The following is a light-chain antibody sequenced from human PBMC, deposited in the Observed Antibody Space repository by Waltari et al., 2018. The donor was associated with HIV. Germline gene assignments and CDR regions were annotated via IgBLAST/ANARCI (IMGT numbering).Light chain of an antibody. Sequence: QSALTQPASVSGSPGQSITISCTGTSSDLDNFKSVSWYQPHPGNAPKVIIYEVSNLPSGVSNRFSGSMSGHTASLIISGLQAEDEADYFCMSYISSATPEFGGGTKLTVL. CDR2: EVS. CDR1: SSDLDNFKS. CDR3: MSYISSATPE. J-gene: IGLJ3*02. V-gene: IGLV2-14*01.